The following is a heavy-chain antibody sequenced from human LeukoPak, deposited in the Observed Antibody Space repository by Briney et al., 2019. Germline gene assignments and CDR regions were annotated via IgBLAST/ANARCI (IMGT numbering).Heavy chain of an antibody. CDR2: ISYVGSDK. V-gene: IGHV3-30*18. D-gene: IGHD5-24*01. Sequence: PGGSLRLSCAASGFIFSSYGMHWVRQAPGKGLEWVAVISYVGSDKYYTDSVRGRFTISRDNSKTTLYLQMNSLRTEDTAVYYCAKGGEMGTIRGYFDYLGQGTLVTVLS. CDR1: GFIFSSYG. CDR3: AKGGEMGTIRGYFDY. J-gene: IGHJ4*02.